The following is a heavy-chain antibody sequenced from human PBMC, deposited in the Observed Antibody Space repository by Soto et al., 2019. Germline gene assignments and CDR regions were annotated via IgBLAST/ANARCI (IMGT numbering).Heavy chain of an antibody. CDR3: ATSFV. Sequence: EVQLVESGGGLVQPGGSLRLSCVASGFTFSNYFMHWVRQAPGKGLVCVSGIHTDGSSTNYADSVKGRFTISRVNAKNTLYLQMNSLRVDDTAVYYCATSFVRGQGTLVTVSS. CDR2: IHTDGSST. D-gene: IGHD2-2*01. V-gene: IGHV3-74*01. J-gene: IGHJ1*01. CDR1: GFTFSNYF.